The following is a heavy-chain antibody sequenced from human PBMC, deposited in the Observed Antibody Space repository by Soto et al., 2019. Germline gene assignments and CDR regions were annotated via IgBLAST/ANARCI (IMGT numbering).Heavy chain of an antibody. J-gene: IGHJ4*02. CDR1: GFTFSDYY. CDR3: ARTIIITVPHFDY. D-gene: IGHD3-16*01. V-gene: IGHV3-11*01. Sequence: PGGSLRLSCAASGFTFSDYYMSWIRQAPGKGLEWVSYISPRGTITSYSDSVKGRFTISRDNAKNSLYLQVNSLRAEDTAVFFCARTIIITVPHFDYWGQGTLVTVSS. CDR2: ISPRGTIT.